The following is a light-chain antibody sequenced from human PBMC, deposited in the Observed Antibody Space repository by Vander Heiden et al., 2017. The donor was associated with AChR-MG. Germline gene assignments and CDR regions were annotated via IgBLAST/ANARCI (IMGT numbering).Light chain of an antibody. J-gene: IGKJ4*01. V-gene: IGKV3-15*01. CDR2: GAS. CDR3: QQDNNWPLT. Sequence: EIVMTQSPATLSVSPGERATLSCRASQSVSSNLAWYQQKPVQAPRLLIYGASTRATGIPARFSGSGSGTEFTLTISSLQSEDFAVYYCQQDNNWPLTFGGGTKVEIK. CDR1: QSVSSN.